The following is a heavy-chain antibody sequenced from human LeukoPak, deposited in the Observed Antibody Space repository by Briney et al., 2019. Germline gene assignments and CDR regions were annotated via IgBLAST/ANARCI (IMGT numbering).Heavy chain of an antibody. CDR1: GFTFRNYA. J-gene: IGHJ4*02. D-gene: IGHD1/OR15-1a*01. Sequence: GGSLRLSCAASGFTFRNYATSWVRQAPGKGLEWVSVICVNSVVTYYADSVKGRFTISRDDSKNALYLQMNSLGAEDTAVYYCAKYLGTTRSFDYWGQGTLVTVSS. V-gene: IGHV3-23*01. CDR2: ICVNSVVT. CDR3: AKYLGTTRSFDY.